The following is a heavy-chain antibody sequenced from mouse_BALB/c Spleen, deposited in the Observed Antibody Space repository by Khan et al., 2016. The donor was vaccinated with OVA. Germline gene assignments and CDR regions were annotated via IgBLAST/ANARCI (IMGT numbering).Heavy chain of an antibody. CDR3: ERGGGGNRFAY. V-gene: IGHV1S137*01. J-gene: IGHJ3*01. Sequence: VQLKESGAELVRPGVSVKISCKGSGYTFTDFTLHWVKQSHAMSLEWIGVISTYYGDATYNQRLKDKATMTVDKSSSTAYMELARLTSEDSAIYDCERGGGGNRFAYWGQGTLVTVSA. CDR2: ISTYYGDA. CDR1: GYTFTDFT.